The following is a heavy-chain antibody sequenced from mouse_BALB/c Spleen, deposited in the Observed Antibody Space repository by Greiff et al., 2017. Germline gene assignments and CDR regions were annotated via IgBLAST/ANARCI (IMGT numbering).Heavy chain of an antibody. V-gene: IGHV1-54*01. D-gene: IGHD2-12*01. CDR3: ARSLYDGGAWFAY. CDR1: GYAFTNYL. J-gene: IGHJ3*01. Sequence: QVQLKQSGAELVRPGTSVKVSCKASGYAFTNYLIEWVKQRPGQGLEWIGVINPGSGGTNYNEKFKGKATLTADKSSSTAYMQLSSLTSDDSAVYFCARSLYDGGAWFAYWGQGTLVTVSA. CDR2: INPGSGGT.